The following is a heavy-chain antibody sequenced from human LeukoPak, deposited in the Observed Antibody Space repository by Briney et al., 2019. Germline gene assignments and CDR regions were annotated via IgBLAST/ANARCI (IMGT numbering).Heavy chain of an antibody. D-gene: IGHD7-27*01. CDR1: GYTFTGYY. J-gene: IGHJ5*02. Sequence: ASVKVSCKASGYTFTGYYMHWVRQAPGQGLEWMGWINPNSGRKNYAQKVQGRFTMTRDTSISTVYMELSRLRSDDTAVYYCARDLAGRFDPWGQGTLVTVSS. V-gene: IGHV1-2*02. CDR3: ARDLAGRFDP. CDR2: INPNSGRK.